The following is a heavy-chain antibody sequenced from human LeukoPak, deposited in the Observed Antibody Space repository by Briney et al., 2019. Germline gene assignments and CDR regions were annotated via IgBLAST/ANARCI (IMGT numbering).Heavy chain of an antibody. D-gene: IGHD3-22*01. Sequence: SETLSLTCTVSGGSISSYYWSWIRQPAGKGLEWIGRIYTSGSTNYNPSLKSRVTMSVDTSKNQFSLKLSSVTAADTAVYYCARDSRYYDSSGYYGEYYYYYMDVWGKGTTVTVSS. V-gene: IGHV4-4*07. J-gene: IGHJ6*03. CDR3: ARDSRYYDSSGYYGEYYYYYMDV. CDR2: IYTSGST. CDR1: GGSISSYY.